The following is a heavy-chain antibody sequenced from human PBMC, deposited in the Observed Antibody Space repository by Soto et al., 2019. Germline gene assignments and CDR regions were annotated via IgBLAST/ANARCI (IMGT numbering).Heavy chain of an antibody. CDR2: IWYDGSNK. Sequence: PGGSLRLSCAASGFTFSSYGMHWVRQAPGKGLEWVAVIWYDGSNKYYADSVKGRFTISRDNSKNTLYLQMNSLRAEDTAVYYCARGVTMVRGANYYYYYGMDVWGQGTTVTVS. CDR1: GFTFSSYG. CDR3: ARGVTMVRGANYYYYYGMDV. V-gene: IGHV3-33*01. J-gene: IGHJ6*02. D-gene: IGHD3-10*01.